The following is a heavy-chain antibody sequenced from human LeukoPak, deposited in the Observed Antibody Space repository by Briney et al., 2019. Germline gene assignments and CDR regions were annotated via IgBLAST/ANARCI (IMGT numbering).Heavy chain of an antibody. V-gene: IGHV1-18*01. D-gene: IGHD6-13*01. CDR1: GYTFTSYG. J-gene: IGHJ4*02. CDR3: ARDDSSSWYTPFDY. CDR2: IGAYNGNT. Sequence: GASVKVSCKASGYTFTSYGISWVRQAPGQGLEWMGWIGAYNGNTNYAQKLQGRVTMTTDTSTSTAYMELRSLRSDDTAVYYCARDDSSSWYTPFDYWGQGTLVTVSS.